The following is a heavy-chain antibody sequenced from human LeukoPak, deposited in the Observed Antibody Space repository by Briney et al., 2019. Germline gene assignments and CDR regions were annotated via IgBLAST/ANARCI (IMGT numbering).Heavy chain of an antibody. CDR2: INPAGSET. V-gene: IGHV3-7*03. Sequence: PGGSLRLSCAASGFSFSAYWMTWVRQAPGTGLEWVANINPAGSETYYVDPVKGRFTISRDNAKNSLYLQLSSLRPEDTALYYCAKHMRATNTYYFYGLDVWGQGTTVTVSS. CDR3: AKHMRATNTYYFYGLDV. CDR1: GFSFSAYW. J-gene: IGHJ6*02. D-gene: IGHD1-26*01.